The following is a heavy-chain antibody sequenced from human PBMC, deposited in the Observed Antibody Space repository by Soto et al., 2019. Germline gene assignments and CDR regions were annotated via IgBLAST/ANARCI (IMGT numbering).Heavy chain of an antibody. CDR1: GFTFSSYG. Sequence: PGGSLRLSCAASGFTFSSYGMHWVRQAPGKGLEWVAVILYDGSEKWFADSVKGRFTISRDNSKNTLYLQMISLRGEDTAMYHCAKDPEYRTSSLRTYFEYWGQGTPVTVSS. J-gene: IGHJ4*02. D-gene: IGHD6-6*01. CDR3: AKDPEYRTSSLRTYFEY. CDR2: ILYDGSEK. V-gene: IGHV3-30*18.